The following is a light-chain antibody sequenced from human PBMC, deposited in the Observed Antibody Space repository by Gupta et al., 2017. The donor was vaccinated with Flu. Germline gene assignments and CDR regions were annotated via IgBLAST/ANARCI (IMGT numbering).Light chain of an antibody. CDR1: SSDVGVYNY. J-gene: IGLJ2*01. Sequence: ITTFCTGTSSDVGVYNYVSWYQQHPGKAPKLVIFDVSNRPSGISNRFSGSKSGNTASLTISGLQVEDEGSYHCSSYTNSDIGVVSGGGTKLTVL. CDR2: DVS. V-gene: IGLV2-14*04. CDR3: SSYTNSDIGVV.